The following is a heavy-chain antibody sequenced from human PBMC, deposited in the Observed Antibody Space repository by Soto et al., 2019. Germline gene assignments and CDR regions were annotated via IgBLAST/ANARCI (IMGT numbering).Heavy chain of an antibody. D-gene: IGHD3-3*01. V-gene: IGHV1-3*01. CDR3: ARGGWMLVEWSHYYHAMDV. CDR1: GYNFANNA. Sequence: QVHLVQSGAEVKEPGASVRLSCRTYGYNFANNAMQWVRQAPGQTFEWLGWTNVGNDDTRYSQKFQARVTLRKDTYSNTFCMEMSSLTPKDQAVYYCARGGWMLVEWSHYYHAMDVWGQGTTVNVSS. CDR2: TNVGNDDT. J-gene: IGHJ6*02.